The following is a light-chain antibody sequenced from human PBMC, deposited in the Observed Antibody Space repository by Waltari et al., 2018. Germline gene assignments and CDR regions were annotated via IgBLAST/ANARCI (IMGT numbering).Light chain of an antibody. V-gene: IGLV2-14*01. CDR2: DVN. CDR1: SSDVGGSNY. CDR3: SSFTSSSTWV. Sequence: QSALTQPASVSGSPGQSLTISCTGTSSDVGGSNYASWYQQHPGKAPKLMIYDVNNRPSGVSNRFSGSKSGNTASLTISGLQAEDEADYYCSSFTSSSTWVFGGGTNLTVL. J-gene: IGLJ3*02.